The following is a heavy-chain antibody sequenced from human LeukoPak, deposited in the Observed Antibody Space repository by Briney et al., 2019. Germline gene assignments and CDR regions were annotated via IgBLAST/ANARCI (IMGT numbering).Heavy chain of an antibody. CDR2: IYYSGST. D-gene: IGHD6-25*01. J-gene: IGHJ6*02. CDR1: GGSISSYY. V-gene: IGHV4-59*01. Sequence: SETLSLTCTVSGGSISSYYWSWIRQPPGKGLEWIGYIYYSGSTNYNPSLKSRVTISVDTSKNQFSLKLSFVTAADTAVYYCARDKRYYGMDVWGQGTTVTVSS. CDR3: ARDKRYYGMDV.